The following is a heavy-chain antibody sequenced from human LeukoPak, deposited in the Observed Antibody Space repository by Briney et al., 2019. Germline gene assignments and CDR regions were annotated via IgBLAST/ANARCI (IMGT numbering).Heavy chain of an antibody. D-gene: IGHD4/OR15-4a*01. V-gene: IGHV1-18*01. CDR3: ARRKYGADYNGMDV. Sequence: GASVKVSCKASGYTFSSYGINWVRLTPGRGPEWMASINPQKRDTHYAQNFQGRVTVTAGTSTNTAYMELRSLRFDDTAIYYCARRKYGADYNGMDVWGQGTTVTVSS. CDR2: INPQKRDT. CDR1: GYTFSSYG. J-gene: IGHJ6*02.